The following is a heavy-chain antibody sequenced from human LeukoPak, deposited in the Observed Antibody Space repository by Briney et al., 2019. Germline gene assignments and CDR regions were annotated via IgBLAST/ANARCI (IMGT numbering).Heavy chain of an antibody. J-gene: IGHJ4*02. Sequence: PGGSLRLSCVASGFTFSRFAMNWVRQAPGKGLEWVSSISTSSSYIYYADSVKGRFTISRDNAKNSLYLQMNSLRAEDTAVYYCASTATAMVYFDYWGQGTLVTVSS. CDR1: GFTFSRFA. V-gene: IGHV3-21*01. CDR3: ASTATAMVYFDY. CDR2: ISTSSSYI. D-gene: IGHD5-18*01.